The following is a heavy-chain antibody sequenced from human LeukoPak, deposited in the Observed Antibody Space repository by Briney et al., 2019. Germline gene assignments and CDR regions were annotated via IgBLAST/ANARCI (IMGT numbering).Heavy chain of an antibody. CDR3: ARDRQTTLFDY. Sequence: SVKVSCKASGYTFTGYYMHWVRQAPGQGLEWMGRIIPIFGTANYAQKFQGRVTITTDESTSTAYMELSSLRSEDTAVYYCARDRQTTLFDYWGQGTLVTVSS. CDR1: GYTFTGYY. V-gene: IGHV1-69*05. D-gene: IGHD1-7*01. J-gene: IGHJ4*02. CDR2: IIPIFGTA.